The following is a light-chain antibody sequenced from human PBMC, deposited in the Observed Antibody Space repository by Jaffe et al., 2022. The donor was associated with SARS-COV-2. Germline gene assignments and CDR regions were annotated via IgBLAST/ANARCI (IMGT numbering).Light chain of an antibody. CDR3: QQFGGSPPMYT. J-gene: IGKJ2*01. CDR1: QIISSNH. Sequence: VLTQSPGTLSLSPGERATLSCRASQIISSNHLAWYQQKRGQAPRLLIYGTSSRAAGIPDRFSGSGSGTGYTLTISRLEPEDFAVYYCQQFGGSPPMYTFGQGTKLEIK. CDR2: GTS. V-gene: IGKV3-20*01.